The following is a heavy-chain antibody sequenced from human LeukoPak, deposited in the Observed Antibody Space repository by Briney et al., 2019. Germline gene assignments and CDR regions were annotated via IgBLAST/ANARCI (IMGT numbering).Heavy chain of an antibody. Sequence: SQTLSPTCAVYGGSFSGYYWTWTRQPPGKGLEWIGEINHSGSTNYNPSLKSRVTISVDTSKNQFSLKLSSVTAADTAVYCCARGSPPYCSSATCYAWFDPWGQGILVTVSS. J-gene: IGHJ5*02. D-gene: IGHD2-2*01. CDR1: GGSFSGYY. CDR2: INHSGST. CDR3: ARGSPPYCSSATCYAWFDP. V-gene: IGHV4-34*01.